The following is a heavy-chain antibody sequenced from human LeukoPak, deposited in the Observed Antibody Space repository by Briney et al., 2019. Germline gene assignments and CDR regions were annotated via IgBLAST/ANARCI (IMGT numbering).Heavy chain of an antibody. J-gene: IGHJ4*02. CDR1: GFTFDDYA. D-gene: IGHD1-26*01. CDR2: ISWNSGSI. V-gene: IGHV3-9*01. CDR3: AKDREEEYYFDY. Sequence: PGRSLRLSCAASGFTFDDYAMHWVRQAPGKGLEWVSGISWNSGSIGYADSVKGRFTISRDNAKNSLYLQMNSLRAGDTAVYYCAKDREEEYYFDYWGQGTLVTVSS.